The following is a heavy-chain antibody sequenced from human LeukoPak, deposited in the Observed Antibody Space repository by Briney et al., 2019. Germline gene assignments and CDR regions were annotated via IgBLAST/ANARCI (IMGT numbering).Heavy chain of an antibody. CDR3: AKDIGGEVGARRGGYFDY. V-gene: IGHV3-9*01. J-gene: IGHJ4*02. CDR2: IRWNSGSI. D-gene: IGHD1-26*01. CDR1: GFTFDDYA. Sequence: GRSLRLSCAASGFTFDDYAMHWVRHAPGKGREWVLGIRWNSGSIGYADSVKGRFTISRDNAKNSLYLQMNSLRAEDTALYYCAKDIGGEVGARRGGYFDYWGQGTLVTVSS.